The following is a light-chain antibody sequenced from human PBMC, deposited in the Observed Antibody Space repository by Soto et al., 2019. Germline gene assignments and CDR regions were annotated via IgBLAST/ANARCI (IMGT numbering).Light chain of an antibody. V-gene: IGLV2-23*02. CDR2: DVT. Sequence: QSVLTQPASVSGSPGQSITISCTGTSTDIGTYSRVSWYLQYPGKAPKLMIYDVTKRPSGVSNRFSGSRSGSTASLTISGLQAEDEANYYCCSYADYNKWMFGGGTKVTVL. CDR3: CSYADYNKWM. J-gene: IGLJ3*02. CDR1: STDIGTYSR.